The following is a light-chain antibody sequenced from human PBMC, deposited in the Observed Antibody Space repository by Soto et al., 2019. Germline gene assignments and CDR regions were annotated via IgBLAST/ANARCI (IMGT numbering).Light chain of an antibody. J-gene: IGLJ1*01. V-gene: IGLV2-23*02. CDR1: SSDDGSYNL. Sequence: QSVLTQPASVSGSPGQSITISCTGTSSDDGSYNLVSWYQQHPGKAPKLMIYEVSKRPSGVSNRFSGSKSGNTASPTISGLQAEDEADYYCCSYAGSSTPYVFGTGTKVTVL. CDR3: CSYAGSSTPYV. CDR2: EVS.